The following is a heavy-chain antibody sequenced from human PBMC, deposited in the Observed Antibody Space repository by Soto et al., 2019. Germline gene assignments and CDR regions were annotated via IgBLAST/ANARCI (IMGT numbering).Heavy chain of an antibody. CDR3: ARVAGYGDYVADSYYMDV. Sequence: ASVKVSCKASGYTFTSYGISWVRQAPGQGLEWMGWINAGNGNTKYAQKFQGRVTITRDTSASTAYMELSSLRSEDTAVYYCARVAGYGDYVADSYYMDVWGKGTTVTVSS. CDR1: GYTFTSYG. V-gene: IGHV1-18*01. CDR2: INAGNGNT. J-gene: IGHJ6*03. D-gene: IGHD4-17*01.